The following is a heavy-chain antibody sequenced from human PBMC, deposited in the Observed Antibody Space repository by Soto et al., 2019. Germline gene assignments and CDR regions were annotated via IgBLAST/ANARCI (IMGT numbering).Heavy chain of an antibody. CDR1: GFTFSAYG. D-gene: IGHD3-10*01. V-gene: IGHV3-23*01. J-gene: IGHJ3*01. CDR3: TKDTDIWFGLFDV. Sequence: GSLRLSCAASGFTFSAYGMSWVRQAPGKGLEWVSAIDGSGINTYYADSVKGRFTISRDKSKNTLYLQMNGLRAEDTALYYCTKDTDIWFGLFDVSGRGTMVTV. CDR2: IDGSGINT.